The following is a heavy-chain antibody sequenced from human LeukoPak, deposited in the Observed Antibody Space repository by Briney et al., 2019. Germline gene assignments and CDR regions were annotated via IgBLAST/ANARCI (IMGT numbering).Heavy chain of an antibody. J-gene: IGHJ3*02. Sequence: SQTLSLTCAISGDSVSSNSVAWNWIRQSPSRGLEWLGRTYYRSKWYNDYAVSVKSRITINPDTSKNQFSLQLNSVTPEDTAVYYCARETPENIVVVPAAKGPRAFDIWGQGTMVTVSS. CDR2: TYYRSKWYN. CDR3: ARETPENIVVVPAAKGPRAFDI. V-gene: IGHV6-1*01. CDR1: GDSVSSNSVA. D-gene: IGHD2-2*01.